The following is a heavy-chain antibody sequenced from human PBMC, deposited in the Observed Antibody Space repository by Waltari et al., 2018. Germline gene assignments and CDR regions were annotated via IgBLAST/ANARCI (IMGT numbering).Heavy chain of an antibody. Sequence: QLQLQESGPGLVKPSETLSLTCTVSGGSIRSSRYYWGWIRQPPGKGLAWIGSIYYSGSTYYNPSLKSRVTISVDTSKNQFSLKLSSVTAADTAVYYCARHCSRANLPVDTATGEGAFDYWGQGTLVTVSS. D-gene: IGHD5-18*01. CDR1: GGSIRSSRYY. CDR3: ARHCSRANLPVDTATGEGAFDY. J-gene: IGHJ4*02. CDR2: IYYSGST. V-gene: IGHV4-39*01.